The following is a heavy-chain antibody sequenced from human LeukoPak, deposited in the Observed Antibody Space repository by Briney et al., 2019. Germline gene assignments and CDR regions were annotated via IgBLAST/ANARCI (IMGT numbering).Heavy chain of an antibody. Sequence: GASVKVSCKASGYTFTSYGISWVRQTPGQGLEWMGWISAYNGNTNYAQKLQGRVTMTTDTSTSTAYMELRSLRSDDTAVYYCTTDQWVCSGGSCYLIDYWGQGTLVTVSS. D-gene: IGHD2-15*01. CDR3: TTDQWVCSGGSCYLIDY. V-gene: IGHV1-18*01. CDR2: ISAYNGNT. CDR1: GYTFTSYG. J-gene: IGHJ4*02.